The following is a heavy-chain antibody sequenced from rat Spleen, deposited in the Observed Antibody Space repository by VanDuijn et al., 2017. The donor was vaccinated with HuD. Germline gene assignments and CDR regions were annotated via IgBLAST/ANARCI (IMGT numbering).Heavy chain of an antibody. CDR3: TTGRDTTNYYYGVMYA. J-gene: IGHJ4*01. D-gene: IGHD1-6*01. CDR2: ITTGGGST. CDR1: GFTFSNYY. V-gene: IGHV5-27*01. Sequence: EVQLVESGGGLVQPGRSLKLSCAASGFTFSNYYMAWVRQAPTKGLEWVAYITTGGGSTYYRDSVKGRFTISRDDAKSTLYLQMDSLKSEDTATYYCTTGRDTTNYYYGVMYAWGQGASVTVSS.